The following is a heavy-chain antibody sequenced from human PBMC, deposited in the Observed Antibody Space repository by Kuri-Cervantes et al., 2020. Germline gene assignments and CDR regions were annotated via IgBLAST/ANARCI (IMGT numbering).Heavy chain of an antibody. CDR3: AKETSRISIVGHFHH. J-gene: IGHJ1*01. V-gene: IGHV3-9*01. CDR1: GFTFDDYA. D-gene: IGHD1-26*01. Sequence: SLKISCAASGFTFDDYAMHWVRQAPGKGLEWVSGISWNSGNIDYADSVKGRFTISRDNAKNSLYLQMNSLRAEDTALYYCAKETSRISIVGHFHHWDQGTLVTVSS. CDR2: ISWNSGNI.